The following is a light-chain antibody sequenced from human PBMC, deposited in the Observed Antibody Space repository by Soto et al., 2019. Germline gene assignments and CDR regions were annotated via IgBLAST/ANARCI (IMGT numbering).Light chain of an antibody. J-gene: IGKJ1*01. CDR1: QSVSSN. V-gene: IGKV3-15*01. CDR3: QQYNSCPPQRT. CDR2: GAS. Sequence: EIVMTQSPATLSVSPGERATLSCRASQSVSSNFAWYQQQPGQAPSLLIYGASTRAAGIPARFSGSGSGTEFTPPISSLQSQDFAIYFCQQYNSCPPQRTFGQGTKVEIK.